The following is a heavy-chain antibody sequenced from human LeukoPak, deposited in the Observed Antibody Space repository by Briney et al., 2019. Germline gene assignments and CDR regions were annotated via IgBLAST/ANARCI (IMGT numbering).Heavy chain of an antibody. D-gene: IGHD3-10*01. Sequence: GGSLRLSCAASGFMFNNEWMDWVRQAPGKGLEWVSSISSSSSYIYYADSVKGQFTISRDNAKNSLYLQMNSLRAEDTAVYYCARDALWFGEYEPQGSWFDPWGQGTLVTVSS. CDR1: GFMFNNEW. CDR3: ARDALWFGEYEPQGSWFDP. J-gene: IGHJ5*02. V-gene: IGHV3-21*01. CDR2: ISSSSSYI.